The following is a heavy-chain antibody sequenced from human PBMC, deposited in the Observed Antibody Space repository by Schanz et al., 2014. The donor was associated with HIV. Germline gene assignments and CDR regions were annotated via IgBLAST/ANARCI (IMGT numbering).Heavy chain of an antibody. D-gene: IGHD5-18*01. J-gene: IGHJ4*02. CDR1: GFTFSTND. Sequence: VQLVESGGGVVQPGRSLRLSCAASGFTFSTNDMHWVRQVPGKGLEWVADISHNGNNDYYAESVKGRVTISRDNSKNTLYLQMNNLKTEDTAVYYCAKAGLFFGQLWLGFFDYWGQGAQVTVSS. CDR3: AKAGLFFGQLWLGFFDY. CDR2: ISHNGNND. V-gene: IGHV3-30*18.